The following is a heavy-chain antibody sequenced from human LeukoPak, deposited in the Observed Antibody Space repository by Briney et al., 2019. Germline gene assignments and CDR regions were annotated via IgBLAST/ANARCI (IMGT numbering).Heavy chain of an antibody. V-gene: IGHV3-7*01. CDR3: ARDPGSSAFDY. J-gene: IGHJ4*02. CDR1: GFTFSSYW. D-gene: IGHD2-2*01. CDR2: IKQDGSEK. Sequence: GGSLRLSCAASGFTFSSYWMSWVRQAPGKGLEWVANIKQDGSEKYYVDSVKGRFTISRDNAKDSLYLQMDSLRPEDTALYYCARDPGSSAFDYWGQGALVTVSS.